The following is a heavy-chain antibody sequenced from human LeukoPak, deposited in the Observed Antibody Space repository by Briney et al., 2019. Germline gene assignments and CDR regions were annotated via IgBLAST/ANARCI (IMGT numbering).Heavy chain of an antibody. V-gene: IGHV3-21*01. D-gene: IGHD3-3*01. Sequence: GGSLRLSCGASGFTFSSYSMNWVRQTPGKGLEWVSSISSSSSYIYYADSMKGRFTISRDNAKNSLYLQMNSLRAEDTAVYYCARDRGGAYDFWSGYYTGYFDYWGQGTLVPVSS. J-gene: IGHJ4*02. CDR2: ISSSSSYI. CDR1: GFTFSSYS. CDR3: ARDRGGAYDFWSGYYTGYFDY.